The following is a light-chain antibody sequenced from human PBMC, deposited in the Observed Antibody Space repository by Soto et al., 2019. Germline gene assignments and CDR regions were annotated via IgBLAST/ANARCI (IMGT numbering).Light chain of an antibody. CDR3: QSYDSSLSGVV. Sequence: QSVLTQPPSVSGAPGQRVNISCTGSSYNIGAGYDVHWYQQLPGTAPKLLFYGNSNRPSGVPDRFSGSKSGTSASLAITGLQDEDEADYYCQSYDSSLSGVVFGGGTKLTVL. CDR2: GNS. CDR1: SYNIGAGYD. V-gene: IGLV1-40*01. J-gene: IGLJ2*01.